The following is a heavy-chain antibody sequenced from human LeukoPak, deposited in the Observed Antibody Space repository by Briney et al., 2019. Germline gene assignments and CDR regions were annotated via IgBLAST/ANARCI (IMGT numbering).Heavy chain of an antibody. J-gene: IGHJ4*02. D-gene: IGHD3-22*01. CDR3: AIFHDYYDTSGAPGY. Sequence: QPGRSLRLSCAASGFTFDDYAMHWVRQAPGKGLEWVSGIIWNSGSIGYADSVKGRFTISRDNAKNTLYLQMNSLSAEDTAVYYCAIFHDYYDTSGAPGYWGQGTLVTVSS. V-gene: IGHV3-9*01. CDR2: IIWNSGSI. CDR1: GFTFDDYA.